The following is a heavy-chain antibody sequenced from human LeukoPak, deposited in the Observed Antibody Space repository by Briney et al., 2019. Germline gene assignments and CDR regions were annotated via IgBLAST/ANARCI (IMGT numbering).Heavy chain of an antibody. CDR3: ARDWSSWAFDI. V-gene: IGHV4-4*07. CDR2: IYTSGNT. CDR1: GGSISSYY. Sequence: PSETLSLTCTVSGGSISSYYWSWIRQPVGKGLEWIGRIYTSGNTNYNPSLKSRVTMSVDTSKNQFSLKLSSVTAADTAVYYCARDWSSWAFDIWGQGTMVTVSS. J-gene: IGHJ3*02.